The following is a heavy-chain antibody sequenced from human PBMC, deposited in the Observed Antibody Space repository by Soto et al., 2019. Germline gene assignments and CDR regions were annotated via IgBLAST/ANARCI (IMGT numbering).Heavy chain of an antibody. CDR1: GGSISSHY. CDR3: ARDRGQLWPLDY. Sequence: PSETLSLTCTVSGGSISSHYWTWIRQPAGKGLEWIGRIYTSGTTNYNPSLTSRVTMSVDTSKNQFSLNLTSVTAADTAVYYCARDRGQLWPLDYWGQGXLLTVYS. D-gene: IGHD5-18*01. CDR2: IYTSGTT. J-gene: IGHJ4*02. V-gene: IGHV4-4*07.